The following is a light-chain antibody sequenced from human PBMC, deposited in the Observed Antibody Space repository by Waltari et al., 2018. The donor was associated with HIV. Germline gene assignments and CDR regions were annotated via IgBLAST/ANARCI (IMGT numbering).Light chain of an antibody. CDR1: NIGNRD. J-gene: IGLJ1*01. V-gene: IGLV3-21*01. CDR3: QVWDSGSDHV. CDR2: DAD. Sequence: SYVLTQPPSISVAPGKTAKITCAGKNIGNRDVHRYQQKPGQAPILVIFDADDRPSGIPERFSGSNSDNTATLTINRVEVGDEGDYYCQVWDSGSDHVFGSGTTVTVL.